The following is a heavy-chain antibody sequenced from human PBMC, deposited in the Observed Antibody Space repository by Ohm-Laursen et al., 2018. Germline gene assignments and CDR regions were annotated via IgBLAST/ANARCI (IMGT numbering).Heavy chain of an antibody. D-gene: IGHD3-16*02. CDR3: ARGWEISS. CDR1: GFTFSSYG. CDR2: IWHDGSTK. Sequence: SLRLSCTASGFTFSSYGMHWVRQAPGKGLEWVAVIWHDGSTKYYADSVKDRFTISRGNSKNTLYLQMNSLRPEDTAVYYCARGWEISSWGQGTLVTVSS. V-gene: IGHV3-33*01. J-gene: IGHJ5*02.